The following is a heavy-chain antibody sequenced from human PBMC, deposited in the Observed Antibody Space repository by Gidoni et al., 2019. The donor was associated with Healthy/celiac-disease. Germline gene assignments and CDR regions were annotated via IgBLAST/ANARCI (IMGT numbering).Heavy chain of an antibody. CDR3: ARDRRSSTLDY. CDR1: GCSISSGSYY. Sequence: QVQLQESGPGLVKPSQTLSLTRTFLGCSISSGSYYWSWIRQPAGKGLEWIGRIYTSGSTNYNPSLKSRVTISVDTSKNQFSLKLSSVTAADTAVYYCARDRRSSTLDYWGQGTLVTVSS. D-gene: IGHD6-13*01. V-gene: IGHV4-61*02. CDR2: IYTSGST. J-gene: IGHJ4*02.